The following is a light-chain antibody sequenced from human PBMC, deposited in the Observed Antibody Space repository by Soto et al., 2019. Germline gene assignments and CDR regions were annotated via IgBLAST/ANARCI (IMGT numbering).Light chain of an antibody. CDR1: QSVSSTY. Sequence: EIVLTQSPGTLSLSPGEGTTLSCTTSQSVSSTYFAWYQQKPGQAPRLLIYGAFNRATGIPDRFRGSGSGTDFTLTISRLEPEDFAMYYCQQYDTSPPGYSFGQGTKLEIK. V-gene: IGKV3-20*01. J-gene: IGKJ2*03. CDR3: QQYDTSPPGYS. CDR2: GAF.